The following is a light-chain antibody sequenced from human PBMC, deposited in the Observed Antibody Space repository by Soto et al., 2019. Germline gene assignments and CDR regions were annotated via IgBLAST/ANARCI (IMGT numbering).Light chain of an antibody. CDR2: LDSDGSH. J-gene: IGLJ2*01. CDR1: SGHSSYA. CDR3: QTWGPGIHVV. Sequence: QSVLPQSHSASASLGASVTLTCTLRSGHSSYAIAWHQQQPEKGPRDLMKLDSDGSHTKGDAIPDRFSGSSSGAERYLTISSLQSEDEAVYYCQTWGPGIHVVFVGGTTVTVL. V-gene: IGLV4-69*01.